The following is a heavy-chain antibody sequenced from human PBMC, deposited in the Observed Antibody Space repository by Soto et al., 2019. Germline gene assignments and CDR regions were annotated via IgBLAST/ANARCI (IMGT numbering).Heavy chain of an antibody. CDR3: ARDGFGSGRSYFDY. V-gene: IGHV3-23*01. D-gene: IGHD6-19*01. CDR1: GFTFSSYA. J-gene: IGHJ4*02. CDR2: ISGSGDST. Sequence: EVQLLESGGGLVQPGGSLRLSCAASGFTFSSYAMSWVRQAPGMGLEWVSSISGSGDSTYYADSAKGRFTISRDSSKNTLYLQMTSLRGEDTAVYYCARDGFGSGRSYFDYWGQGTLVTVSS.